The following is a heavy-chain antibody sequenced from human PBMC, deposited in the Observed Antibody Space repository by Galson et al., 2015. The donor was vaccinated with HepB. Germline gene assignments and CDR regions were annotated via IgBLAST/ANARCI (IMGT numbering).Heavy chain of an antibody. CDR3: AREGKGYGDYDAFDI. CDR1: GYTFTSYY. D-gene: IGHD4-17*01. J-gene: IGHJ3*02. CDR2: INPSGGST. Sequence: SVKVSCKASGYTFTSYYMHWVRQAPGQGLEWMGIINPSGGSTSYAQKFQGRVTMTRDTSTSTVYMELSSLRSEDTAVYYCAREGKGYGDYDAFDIWGQGTMVTVSS. V-gene: IGHV1-46*01.